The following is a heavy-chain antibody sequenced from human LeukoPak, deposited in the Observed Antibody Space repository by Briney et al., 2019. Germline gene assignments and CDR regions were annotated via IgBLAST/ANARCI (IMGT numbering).Heavy chain of an antibody. V-gene: IGHV4-59*01. CDR1: GGSFSGYY. CDR3: ARAPPYSSGWSVDY. Sequence: PSETLSLTCAVYGGSFSGYYWSWIRQPPGKGLEWIGYIYYSGSTNYNPSLKSRVTISVDTSKNQFSLKLSSVTAADTAVYYCARAPPYSSGWSVDYWGQGTLVTVSS. D-gene: IGHD6-19*01. CDR2: IYYSGST. J-gene: IGHJ4*02.